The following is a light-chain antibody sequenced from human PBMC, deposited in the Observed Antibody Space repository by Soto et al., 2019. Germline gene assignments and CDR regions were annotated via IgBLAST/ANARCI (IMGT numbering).Light chain of an antibody. J-gene: IGLJ1*01. CDR2: DVN. CDR3: CSYAGSYIFYV. Sequence: QSVLTQPRSVSGSPGQSVTISCTGTSSDVGGYNYVSWYQQHPGKAPKLMIYDVNKRPSGVPDRFSSSKSGNTASLTISGLQADDEADYYCCSYAGSYIFYVFGTGTKVTVL. CDR1: SSDVGGYNY. V-gene: IGLV2-11*01.